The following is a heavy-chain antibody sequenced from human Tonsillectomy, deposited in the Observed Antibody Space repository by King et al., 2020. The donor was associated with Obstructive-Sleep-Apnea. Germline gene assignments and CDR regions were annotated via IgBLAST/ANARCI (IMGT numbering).Heavy chain of an antibody. CDR3: ARQVGATLFDY. CDR2: ISSSSSYT. Sequence: VQLVESGGGLVKPGGSLRLSCAASGFTFSDYYMSWIRQAPGKGLGGVSYISSSSSYTNYADAVKGRFTISRDNAKNSLYLQMNSLRAEDTAVYYCARQVGATLFDYWGQGTLVTVSS. V-gene: IGHV3-11*06. D-gene: IGHD1-26*01. CDR1: GFTFSDYY. J-gene: IGHJ4*02.